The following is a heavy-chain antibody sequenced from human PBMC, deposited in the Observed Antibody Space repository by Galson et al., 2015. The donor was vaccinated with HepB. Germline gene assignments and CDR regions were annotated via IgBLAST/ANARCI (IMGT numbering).Heavy chain of an antibody. CDR2: ISGSSSTL. CDR1: GFSFSSFG. V-gene: IGHV3-48*01. Sequence: SLRLSCAASGFSFSSFGMVWVRQAPGKGLEWVSYISGSSSTLYYADSVKGRFTISRDNAKKSLYLQMSSLRAEDTAVYYCARDDTLQAFDMWGQGTTVTVSS. D-gene: IGHD2-15*01. J-gene: IGHJ3*02. CDR3: ARDDTLQAFDM.